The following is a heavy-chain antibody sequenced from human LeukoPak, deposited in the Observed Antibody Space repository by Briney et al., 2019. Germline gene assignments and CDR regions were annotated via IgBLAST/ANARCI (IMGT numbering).Heavy chain of an antibody. D-gene: IGHD2-2*01. Sequence: GGSLRLSCAASGFTVSSNYMSWVRQAPGKGLEWVSVIYSGGSTYYADSVKGRFTISRDNSKNALYLQMNSLRAEDTAVYYCAKDLDCSSTSCADYWGQGTLVTVSS. J-gene: IGHJ4*02. CDR2: IYSGGST. CDR1: GFTVSSNY. V-gene: IGHV3-53*01. CDR3: AKDLDCSSTSCADY.